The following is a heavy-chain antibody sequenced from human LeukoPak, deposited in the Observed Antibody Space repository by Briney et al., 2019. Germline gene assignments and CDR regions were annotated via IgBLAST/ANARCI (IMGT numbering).Heavy chain of an antibody. D-gene: IGHD6-19*01. CDR2: ISSSSSYI. Sequence: KPGGSLRLSCAASGFTFSSYSMNWVRQAPGKGLEWVSSISSSSSYIYYADSMKGRFTISRDNAKNSLYLQMNSLRAEDTAVYYCARVASGWYGNNYWGQGTLVTVSS. CDR3: ARVASGWYGNNY. CDR1: GFTFSSYS. V-gene: IGHV3-21*01. J-gene: IGHJ4*02.